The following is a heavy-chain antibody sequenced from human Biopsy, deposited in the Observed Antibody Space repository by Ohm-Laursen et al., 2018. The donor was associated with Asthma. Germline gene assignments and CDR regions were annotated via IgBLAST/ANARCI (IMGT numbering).Heavy chain of an antibody. CDR1: GAYIGTPDYH. D-gene: IGHD3-16*02. CDR3: ATASPFSIVY. J-gene: IGHJ4*02. CDR2: MYHRGTP. V-gene: IGHV4-39*07. Sequence: SDTLSLTCTVSGAYIGTPDYHWSWIRQSPGKGLEWIGEMYHRGTPKYNPSLKSRVTISLDKSKNQFSLNLFSVTAADTAVYYCATASPFSIVYWGQGTLVTVSS.